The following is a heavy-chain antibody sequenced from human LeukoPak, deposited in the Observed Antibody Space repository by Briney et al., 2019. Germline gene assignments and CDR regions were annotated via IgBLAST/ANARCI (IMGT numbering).Heavy chain of an antibody. D-gene: IGHD2-2*01. V-gene: IGHV1-69*06. CDR3: AREGEYCSSTSCHTTFDY. J-gene: IGHJ4*02. Sequence: AVKVSCKASGGTFSSYAISWVRQAPGQGLDGMGGIIPIFGTANYAQKFQGRVTITADKSTSTDYMELSSLRSEDTAVYYCAREGEYCSSTSCHTTFDYWGQGTLVTVSS. CDR1: GGTFSSYA. CDR2: IIPIFGTA.